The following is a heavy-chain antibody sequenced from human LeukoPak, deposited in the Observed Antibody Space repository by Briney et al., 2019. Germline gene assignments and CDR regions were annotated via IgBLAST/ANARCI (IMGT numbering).Heavy chain of an antibody. V-gene: IGHV1-2*02. J-gene: IGHJ4*02. Sequence: ASVKVSCKASGYTFTGYYMHWVRQAPGQGLEWMGWINPNSGGTNYAQKFQGRVTMTRDTSTSTVYMELSSLRSEDTAVYYCARDLGGDYAFDYWGQGTLVTVSS. CDR3: ARDLGGDYAFDY. CDR2: INPNSGGT. D-gene: IGHD4-17*01. CDR1: GYTFTGYY.